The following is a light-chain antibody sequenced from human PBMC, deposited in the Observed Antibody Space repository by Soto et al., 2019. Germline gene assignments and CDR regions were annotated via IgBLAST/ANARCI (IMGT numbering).Light chain of an antibody. V-gene: IGKV1-8*01. Sequence: AIQLTQSPSSLSASVGDRVTITCRASQRISTWLAWYQQKPGKAPELLIYAASTLQSGVPSRFSGSGSGTDFTLTISCLQSEDFATYYCQQYYSFPITFGQGTRLEIK. CDR2: AAS. CDR1: QRISTW. CDR3: QQYYSFPIT. J-gene: IGKJ5*01.